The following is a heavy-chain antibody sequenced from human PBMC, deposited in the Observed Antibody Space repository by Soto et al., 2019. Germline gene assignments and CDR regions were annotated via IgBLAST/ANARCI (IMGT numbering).Heavy chain of an antibody. CDR2: ISGSGDTS. D-gene: IGHD7-27*01. CDR3: AKDDNTNYWGRKIDY. J-gene: IGHJ4*02. V-gene: IGHV3-23*01. Sequence: EVQLLESGGGLVPPGGSLSLSCAASEFTFSSSAMSWVRQAPGKGLEWVSAISGSGDTSYYADSVKGRFTISRDNSKNTLYLQMNSLRAEDRAIYYCAKDDNTNYWGRKIDYWAREPWSPSPQ. CDR1: EFTFSSSA.